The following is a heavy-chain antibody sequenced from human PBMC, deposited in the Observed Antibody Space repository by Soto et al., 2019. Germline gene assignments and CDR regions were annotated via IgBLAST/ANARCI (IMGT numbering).Heavy chain of an antibody. D-gene: IGHD5-18*01. CDR1: GFTFSNYI. CDR3: AGGDTYYAMGV. V-gene: IGHV3-30-3*01. J-gene: IGHJ6*02. Sequence: GGSLRLSCAASGFTFSNYIMHWVRQAPGKGLEWVAFISYDGSNKDYADSVKGRFTISRDNSKNTLYLQLSSLRPEDTDVYYCAGGDTYYAMGVWGQGTTVTVS. CDR2: ISYDGSNK.